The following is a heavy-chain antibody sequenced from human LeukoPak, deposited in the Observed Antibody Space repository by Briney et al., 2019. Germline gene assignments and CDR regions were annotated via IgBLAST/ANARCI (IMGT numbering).Heavy chain of an antibody. V-gene: IGHV3-21*01. CDR3: VRAYSSGGRWRDYYYYYMDV. CDR1: GFTFSSYS. Sequence: GGSLRLSCAASGFTFSSYSMNWVRQAPGKGLEWVSSISSSSSYIYYADSVKGRFTISRDNAKNSLYLQMNSLRAEDTAVYYCVRAYSSGGRWRDYYYYYMDVWGKGTTVTVSS. CDR2: ISSSSSYI. D-gene: IGHD3-22*01. J-gene: IGHJ6*03.